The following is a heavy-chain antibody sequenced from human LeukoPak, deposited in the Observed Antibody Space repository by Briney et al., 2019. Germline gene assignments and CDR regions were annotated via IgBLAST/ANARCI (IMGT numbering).Heavy chain of an antibody. CDR3: AKHRRHGYGDFDS. CDR2: VGGDAKTK. CDR1: GFAFTSYS. Sequence: GGSLRLSCAASGFAFTSYSLSWVRQTPGKGLEWVSVVGGDAKTKFYADSVKGRFTVTRGNSMNTVYLQMHNLRAEDTAVYFCAKHRRHGYGDFDSWGQGTLVTVSS. D-gene: IGHD5-18*01. J-gene: IGHJ4*02. V-gene: IGHV3-23*01.